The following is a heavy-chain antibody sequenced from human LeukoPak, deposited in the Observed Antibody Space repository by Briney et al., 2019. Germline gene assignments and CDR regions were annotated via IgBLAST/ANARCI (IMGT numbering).Heavy chain of an antibody. V-gene: IGHV4-34*01. Sequence: PSQTLSLTCAVYGSSFSSYYWSWIRQPPGHGLEWIGDINYSGTINYKPSLKSRVTLSLDTSKKQFSVKLTSVTAADTAVYYCARGAVTTPYPIDFWGQGTLVTVSS. CDR1: GSSFSSYY. J-gene: IGHJ4*02. CDR3: ARGAVTTPYPIDF. D-gene: IGHD4-17*01. CDR2: INYSGTI.